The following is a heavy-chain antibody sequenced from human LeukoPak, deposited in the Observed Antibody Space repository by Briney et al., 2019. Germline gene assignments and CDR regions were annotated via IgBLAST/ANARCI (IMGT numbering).Heavy chain of an antibody. CDR3: ARVKSGWYFNY. CDR1: GGSISSYY. Sequence: SETLSLTCTVSGGSISSYYWSWIRQPPGKGLEWIGYIYYSGSTNYNPSLKSRVTISVDTSKNQFSLKLSSVTAADTAVYYCARVKSGWYFNYWGQGTLVTVSS. D-gene: IGHD6-19*01. J-gene: IGHJ4*02. V-gene: IGHV4-59*01. CDR2: IYYSGST.